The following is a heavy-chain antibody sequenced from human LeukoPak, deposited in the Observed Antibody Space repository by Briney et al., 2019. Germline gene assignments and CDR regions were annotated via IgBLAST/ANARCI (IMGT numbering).Heavy chain of an antibody. Sequence: PSETLSLTCAVYGGSFSGYYWSWIRQPPGKGLEWIGEINHSGSTNYNPSLKSRVTISVDTSKNQFSLKLSSVTAADTAVYYCARARASLGVLGGPADAFDIWGQGTMVTVSS. CDR1: GGSFSGYY. CDR3: ARARASLGVLGGPADAFDI. V-gene: IGHV4-34*01. CDR2: INHSGST. J-gene: IGHJ3*02. D-gene: IGHD3-16*01.